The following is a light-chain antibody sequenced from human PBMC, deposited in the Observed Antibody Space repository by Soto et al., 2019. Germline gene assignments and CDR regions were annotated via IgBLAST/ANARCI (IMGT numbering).Light chain of an antibody. Sequence: DIQMTQSPSTLSASVGDRVTITCRASQRISTWLAWYQQKPWKAPKLLIYKASTLESGVPSRFSRSGSGTAITRTISSLQPDDFATYYCQQYNSYSSFGKGTKVEI. J-gene: IGKJ1*01. V-gene: IGKV1-5*03. CDR3: QQYNSYSS. CDR2: KAS. CDR1: QRISTW.